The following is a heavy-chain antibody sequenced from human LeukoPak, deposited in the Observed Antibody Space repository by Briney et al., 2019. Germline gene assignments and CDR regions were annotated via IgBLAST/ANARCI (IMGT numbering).Heavy chain of an antibody. D-gene: IGHD6-13*01. Sequence: NPSETLSLTCTVSGASISSSDYYWSWIRQPPGKGLEWVGYIYHSGATYYNPSLKSRVTISVDTSKNQFSLKLSSVTAADTAVYYCASGYSSSWYKDYFQHWGQGTLVTVSS. CDR2: IYHSGAT. CDR1: GASISSSDYY. V-gene: IGHV4-30-2*02. J-gene: IGHJ1*01. CDR3: ASGYSSSWYKDYFQH.